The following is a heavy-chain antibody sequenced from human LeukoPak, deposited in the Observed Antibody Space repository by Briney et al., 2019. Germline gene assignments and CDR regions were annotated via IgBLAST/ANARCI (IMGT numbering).Heavy chain of an antibody. V-gene: IGHV3-23*01. Sequence: GGSLRLSCAASGFTFSSYAMSWVRQAPGKGLEWVSTIDGGGGTTYYADSVKGRFTISRDNSKNTLYLQMSSLRVEDTAVYYCAKGADNSAPVGMLFDYWGQGTLGIVSS. D-gene: IGHD5-24*01. CDR1: GFTFSSYA. J-gene: IGHJ4*02. CDR3: AKGADNSAPVGMLFDY. CDR2: IDGGGGTT.